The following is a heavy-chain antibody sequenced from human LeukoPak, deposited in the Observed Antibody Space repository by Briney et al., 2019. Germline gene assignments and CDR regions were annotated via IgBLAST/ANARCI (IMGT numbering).Heavy chain of an antibody. CDR3: ARWQWLVLTGYFDY. J-gene: IGHJ4*02. Sequence: SETLSLTCAVYGGSFSGHYWSLIRQPPGKGLEWIGEINHSGSTNYNPSLKSRVTISVDTSKNQFSLKLSSVTAADTAVYYCARWQWLVLTGYFDYWGQGTLVTVSS. V-gene: IGHV4-34*01. CDR2: INHSGST. CDR1: GGSFSGHY. D-gene: IGHD6-19*01.